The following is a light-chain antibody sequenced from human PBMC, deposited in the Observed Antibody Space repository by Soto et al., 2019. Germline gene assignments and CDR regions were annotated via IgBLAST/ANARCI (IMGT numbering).Light chain of an antibody. J-gene: IGKJ1*01. Sequence: DIHMTQSPSTLSASVGDRGTITCRASQSLTMWVAWYQQKPGKAPNLLIYKTSSLESGVPSRFSGSGYGTECTLTISSLQPDDFGTYYCQHWTDYSWTFGQGTKVEVK. CDR3: QHWTDYSWT. CDR1: QSLTMW. CDR2: KTS. V-gene: IGKV1-5*03.